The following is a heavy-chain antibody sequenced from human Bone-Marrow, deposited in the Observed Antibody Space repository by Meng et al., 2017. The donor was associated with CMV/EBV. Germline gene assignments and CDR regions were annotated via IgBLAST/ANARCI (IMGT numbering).Heavy chain of an antibody. J-gene: IGHJ4*02. CDR1: GFTFSNYE. Sequence: GESLKISCAASGFTFSNYEMNWVRQAPGQGLEWVSYISTSGSTMYYADSVKGRFTVSRDSAKNSLYLQMNSLRAEDTAVYYCARNGQKTGTPSNYWGQGTLVTVSS. D-gene: IGHD1-1*01. V-gene: IGHV3-48*03. CDR3: ARNGQKTGTPSNY. CDR2: ISTSGSTM.